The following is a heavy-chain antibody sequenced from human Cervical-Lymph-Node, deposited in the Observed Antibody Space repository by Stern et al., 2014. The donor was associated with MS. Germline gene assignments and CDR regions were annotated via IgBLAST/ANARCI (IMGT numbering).Heavy chain of an antibody. Sequence: VQLVESGAEVKKPGSSVKVSCKASGGTFSSYAISLVRQAPGHGLEWMGGIIPIFGTANYAQKFQGRVTITADESTSTAYMELSSLRSEDTAVYYCAMGDSSGYYFDYWGQGTLVTVSS. CDR2: IIPIFGTA. J-gene: IGHJ4*02. CDR3: AMGDSSGYYFDY. V-gene: IGHV1-69*01. D-gene: IGHD3-22*01. CDR1: GGTFSSYA.